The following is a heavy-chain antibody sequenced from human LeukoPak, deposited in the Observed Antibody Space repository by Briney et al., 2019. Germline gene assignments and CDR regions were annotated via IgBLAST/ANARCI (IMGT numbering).Heavy chain of an antibody. J-gene: IGHJ6*03. CDR1: GGSISSSSYY. CDR2: PYYSGST. Sequence: PSETLSLTCTVSGGSISSSSYYWGWIRQPPGKGLEWIGSPYYSGSTYYNPSLKSRVTISVDTSKNQFSLKLSSVTAADTAVYYCARHLPTKVYYYYYMDVWGKGTTVTVSS. CDR3: ARHLPTKVYYYYYMDV. V-gene: IGHV4-39*01. D-gene: IGHD2-8*01.